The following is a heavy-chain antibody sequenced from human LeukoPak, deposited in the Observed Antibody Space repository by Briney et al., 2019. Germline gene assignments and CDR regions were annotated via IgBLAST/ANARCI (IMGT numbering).Heavy chain of an antibody. V-gene: IGHV4-39*01. CDR2: IYYSGST. CDR3: ARNSVPTRIVGATRYFDY. CDR1: GGSISSSSYY. Sequence: PETLSLTCTVSGGSISSSSYYWGWIRQPPGKGLEWIGSIYYSGSTYYNPSLKSRVTISVDTSKNQFSLKLSSVTAADTAVYYCARNSVPTRIVGATRYFDYWGQGTLVTVSS. J-gene: IGHJ4*02. D-gene: IGHD1-26*01.